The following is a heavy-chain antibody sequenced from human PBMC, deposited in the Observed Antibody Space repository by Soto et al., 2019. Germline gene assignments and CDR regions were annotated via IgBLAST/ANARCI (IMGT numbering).Heavy chain of an antibody. V-gene: IGHV4-39*01. CDR3: ARRFEYFHH. Sequence: SETLSLTCTVSGGSITSSSHYWGWIRQPPGKGLEWIGSIYYSGSTYYNPSLKSRVTISVDTSKNQFSLKLSSVTAADTAVYYCARRFEYFHHWGQGTLVTSPQ. CDR2: IYYSGST. CDR1: GGSITSSSHY. J-gene: IGHJ1*01.